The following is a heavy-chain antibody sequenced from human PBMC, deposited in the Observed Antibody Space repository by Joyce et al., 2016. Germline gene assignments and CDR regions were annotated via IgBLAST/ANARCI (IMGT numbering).Heavy chain of an antibody. CDR1: GYTFTSYW. V-gene: IGHV5-51*03. CDR3: ARGDYWSGYPDY. J-gene: IGHJ4*02. CDR2: IYPGYSDT. Sequence: EVQLVQSGAEVKKPGESLKISCKGSGYTFTSYWIAWVRQMPGKGLEWMGIIYPGYSDTKYSPSCEGQVTISADKSITTAYLQWSSLKASDTAVYYCARGDYWSGYPDYWGQGTLVTVSS. D-gene: IGHD3-3*01.